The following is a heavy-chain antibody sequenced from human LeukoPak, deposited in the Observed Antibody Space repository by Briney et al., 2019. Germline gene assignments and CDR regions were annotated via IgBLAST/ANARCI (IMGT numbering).Heavy chain of an antibody. J-gene: IGHJ6*04. CDR1: GFTFSSYE. CDR2: ISSSGSTI. V-gene: IGHV3-48*03. Sequence: LTGGSLRLSCAASGFTFSSYEMNWVRQAPGKGLEWVSYISSSGSTIYYADSVKGRSTISRDNAKNSLYLQMNSLRAEDTAVYYCAELGITMIGGVWGKGTTVTISS. CDR3: AELGITMIGGV. D-gene: IGHD3-10*02.